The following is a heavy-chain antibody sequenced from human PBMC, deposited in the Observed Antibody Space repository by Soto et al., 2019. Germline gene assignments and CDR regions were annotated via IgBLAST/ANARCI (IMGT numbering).Heavy chain of an antibody. D-gene: IGHD3-22*01. Sequence: GGSLRLSCAATGFNFSIHALHWFRQAPGEGLEWVAVMSPGGNSQYYADSVKGRFTISRDTSKSTLYLQMTSLRPEDTAVYYCASEAAFYYDTSRYWGQGTLVTVSS. CDR3: ASEAAFYYDTSRY. CDR2: MSPGGNSQ. V-gene: IGHV3-30-3*01. J-gene: IGHJ4*02. CDR1: GFNFSIHA.